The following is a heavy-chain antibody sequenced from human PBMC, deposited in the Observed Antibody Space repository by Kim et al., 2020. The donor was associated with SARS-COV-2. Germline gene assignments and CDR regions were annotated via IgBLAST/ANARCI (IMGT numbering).Heavy chain of an antibody. D-gene: IGHD6-19*01. CDR2: IIPVFGSG. CDR1: GGIFSNYA. Sequence: SVKVSCKASGGIFSNYALSWVRQAPGQGLEWMGGIIPVFGSGNYSQKFQGRVTITANESTSTVYMELNRLESDDTAVYYCARGGPQWRYDSWSSSNWLHPWGQGTLVTVSS. J-gene: IGHJ5*02. V-gene: IGHV1-69*13. CDR3: ARGGPQWRYDSWSSSNWLHP.